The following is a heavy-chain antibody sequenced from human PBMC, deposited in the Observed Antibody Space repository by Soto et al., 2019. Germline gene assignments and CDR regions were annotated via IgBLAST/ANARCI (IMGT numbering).Heavy chain of an antibody. CDR1: GYTFTGYY. V-gene: IGHV1-2*02. CDR3: ARTLWFGELSPLYY. D-gene: IGHD3-10*01. CDR2: INPNSGGT. Sequence: QVQLVQSGAEVKKPGASVKVSCKASGYTFTGYYMHWVRQAPGQGLEWMGWINPNSGGTNYAQKFQGRVNMPRDTPISPAYVELSRLRSDDTAVYYCARTLWFGELSPLYYWGQGTLVTVSS. J-gene: IGHJ4*02.